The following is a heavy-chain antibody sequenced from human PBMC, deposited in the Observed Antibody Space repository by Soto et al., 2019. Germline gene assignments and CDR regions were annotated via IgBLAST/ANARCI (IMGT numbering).Heavy chain of an antibody. V-gene: IGHV3-21*01. Sequence: GGSLRLSCAASGFTFSSYSMNWVRQAPGKGLEWVSSISSSSSYIYYADSVKGRFTISRDNAKNSLYLQMNSLRAEDTAVYYCARLGYGDYAAWYYYMDVWGKGTTVTVSS. J-gene: IGHJ6*03. CDR1: GFTFSSYS. CDR2: ISSSSSYI. CDR3: ARLGYGDYAAWYYYMDV. D-gene: IGHD4-17*01.